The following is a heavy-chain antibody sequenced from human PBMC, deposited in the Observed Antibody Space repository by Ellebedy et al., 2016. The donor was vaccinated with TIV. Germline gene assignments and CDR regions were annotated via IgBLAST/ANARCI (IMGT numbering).Heavy chain of an antibody. CDR2: IYYSGST. J-gene: IGHJ4*02. CDR1: GDSISSYY. D-gene: IGHD6-19*01. Sequence: MPGGSLRLSCTVSGDSISSYYWSWIRPPPGKGLEWIGYIYYSGSTNYNPSLKSRVTISVDTSKNQFSLNLNSVTAADTAVYYCARGVAVAGTFYFDYWGQGTLVTVSS. CDR3: ARGVAVAGTFYFDY. V-gene: IGHV4-59*01.